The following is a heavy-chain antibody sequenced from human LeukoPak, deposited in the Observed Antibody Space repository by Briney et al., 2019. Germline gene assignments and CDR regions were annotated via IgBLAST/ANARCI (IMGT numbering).Heavy chain of an antibody. CDR2: INPNSGGT. D-gene: IGHD6-19*01. CDR3: ARDHPWLVVGWFDP. CDR1: GYTFTGYY. J-gene: IGHJ5*02. V-gene: IGHV1-2*02. Sequence: ASVKVSCKASGYTFTGYYMHWVRQAPGQGLEWMGWINPNSGGTNYAQKFQGRVTTTRDTSISTAYMELSRLRSDDTAVYYCARDHPWLVVGWFDPWGQGTLVTVSS.